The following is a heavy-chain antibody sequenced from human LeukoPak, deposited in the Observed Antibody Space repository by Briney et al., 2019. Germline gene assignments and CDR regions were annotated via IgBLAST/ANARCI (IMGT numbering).Heavy chain of an antibody. Sequence: ASVKVSCKVSGYTLTELSMHWVRQAPGKGLEWMGGFDPEDGETIYAQKFQGRVTMTEDTSTDTAYMELSSLRSEGTAVYYCATSGLAAAGTFGWYFDLWGRGTLVTVSS. D-gene: IGHD6-13*01. V-gene: IGHV1-24*01. CDR1: GYTLTELS. CDR3: ATSGLAAAGTFGWYFDL. J-gene: IGHJ2*01. CDR2: FDPEDGET.